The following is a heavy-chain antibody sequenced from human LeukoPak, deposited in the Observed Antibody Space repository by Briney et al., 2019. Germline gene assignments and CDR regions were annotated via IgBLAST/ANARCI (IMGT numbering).Heavy chain of an antibody. Sequence: GASVKVSCKASGYTFTSYGISWVRPAPGQGLEWMGWISAYNGNTNYAQKLQGRVTMTTDTSTSTAYMELRSLRSDDTAVYYCARDYDSSGWYKNHYYYYYGMDVWGQGTTVTVSS. CDR1: GYTFTSYG. J-gene: IGHJ6*02. V-gene: IGHV1-18*01. CDR2: ISAYNGNT. CDR3: ARDYDSSGWYKNHYYYYYGMDV. D-gene: IGHD6-19*01.